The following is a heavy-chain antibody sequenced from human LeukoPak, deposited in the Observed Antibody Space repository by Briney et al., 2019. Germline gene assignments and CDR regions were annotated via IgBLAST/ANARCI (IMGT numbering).Heavy chain of an antibody. J-gene: IGHJ4*02. CDR1: GFTFSSYA. D-gene: IGHD3-3*01. V-gene: IGHV3-30*04. CDR2: ISYDGSNK. CDR3: ARERDRFLNF. Sequence: PGGSLRLSCAASGFTFSSYAMHWVRQAPGKGLEWVAVISYDGSNKYYADSVKGRFTISRDNSKNTLYLQMNSLRAEDTAVYYCARERDRFLNFWGQGTLVTVSS.